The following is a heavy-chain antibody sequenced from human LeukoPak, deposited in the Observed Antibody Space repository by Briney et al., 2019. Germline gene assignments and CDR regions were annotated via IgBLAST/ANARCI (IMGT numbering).Heavy chain of an antibody. CDR3: TPEFSRVYSGYIDY. V-gene: IGHV3-53*01. CDR2: IYSGGST. D-gene: IGHD5-12*01. Sequence: GGSLRLSCAASGFTVSSNYMSWVRQAPGKGLEWVSVIYSGGSTYYADSVKGRFTISRDNSKNTLYLQMNSLRAEDTAVYYCTPEFSRVYSGYIDYWGQGTLVTVSS. CDR1: GFTVSSNY. J-gene: IGHJ4*02.